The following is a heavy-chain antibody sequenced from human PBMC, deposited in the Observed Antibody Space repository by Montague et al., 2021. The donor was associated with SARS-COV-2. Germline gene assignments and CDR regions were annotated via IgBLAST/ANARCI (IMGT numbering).Heavy chain of an antibody. CDR3: AGKVLTVPADY. CDR1: GVSITSTNW. J-gene: IGHJ4*02. D-gene: IGHD4-11*01. V-gene: IGHV4-4*02. CDR2: ISYGGIA. Sequence: SETRSLTCAVSGVSITSTNWWSLVRQPPGKGLEWIGEISYGGIATXNPXLKSRATISMDRSRNLFSLKPSSVTAADTAIYYCAGKVLTVPADYWGQGTLVTVS.